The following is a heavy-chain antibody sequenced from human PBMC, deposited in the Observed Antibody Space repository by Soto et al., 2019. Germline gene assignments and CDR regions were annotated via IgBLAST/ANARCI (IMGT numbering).Heavy chain of an antibody. CDR2: IYSGGST. CDR1: GFTVSSNY. V-gene: IGHV3-66*01. D-gene: IGHD6-6*01. CDR3: AFRTSSYYYYGMDV. Sequence: GGSLRLSCAASGFTVSSNYMSWVRQAPGKGLEWVSVIYSGGSTYYADSVKGRFTISRDNSKNTLYLQMNSLRAEDTAVYYCAFRTSSYYYYGMDVWGQGTTVTVSS. J-gene: IGHJ6*02.